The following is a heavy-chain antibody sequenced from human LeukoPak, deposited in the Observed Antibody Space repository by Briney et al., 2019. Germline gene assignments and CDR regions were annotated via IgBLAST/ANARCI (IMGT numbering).Heavy chain of an antibody. J-gene: IGHJ4*02. CDR3: ARHYSTDPFDY. CDR2: ISHSGNT. D-gene: IGHD4-11*01. V-gene: IGHV4-59*08. Sequence: SETLSLTCTVSGASINRYYWSWIRQPPGKGLEWVACISHSGNTNYNPSLKTRVTISADTSKSQISLKLTSVTAADTATYYCARHYSTDPFDYWGQGTPVTVSS. CDR1: GASINRYY.